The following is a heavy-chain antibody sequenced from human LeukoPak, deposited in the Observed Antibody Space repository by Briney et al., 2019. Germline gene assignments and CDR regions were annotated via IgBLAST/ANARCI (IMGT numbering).Heavy chain of an antibody. Sequence: SQTLSLTCTVSGGSISSGGYYWSWIRQHPGKGLEWIGYIYYSGSTYYNPSLKSRVTISVDTSKNQFSLKLTSVTAADTAVYYCARDSGYSSSYDHWGQGTLVSVSA. CDR2: IYYSGST. J-gene: IGHJ4*02. CDR3: ARDSGYSSSYDH. D-gene: IGHD6-13*01. CDR1: GGSISSGGYY. V-gene: IGHV4-31*03.